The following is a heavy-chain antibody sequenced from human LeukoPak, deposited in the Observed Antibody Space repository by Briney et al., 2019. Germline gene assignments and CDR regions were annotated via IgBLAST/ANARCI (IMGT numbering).Heavy chain of an antibody. CDR3: ARNGASSGGSCCRGQGDY. CDR2: INWNGGST. D-gene: IGHD2-15*01. Sequence: GGSLRLSCAASGFTFDDYGMSWVRHAPGKGLEWVSGINWNGGSTVYADSVKGRFTISRDNAKNSLYLQMNSLRAEDTALYYCARNGASSGGSCCRGQGDYWGQGTLVTVSS. V-gene: IGHV3-20*04. CDR1: GFTFDDYG. J-gene: IGHJ4*02.